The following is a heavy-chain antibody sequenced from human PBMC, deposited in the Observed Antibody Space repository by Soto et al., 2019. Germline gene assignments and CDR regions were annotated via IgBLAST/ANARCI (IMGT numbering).Heavy chain of an antibody. CDR3: ATMRGFFEF. V-gene: IGHV3-23*01. CDR2: ITGSGDKT. Sequence: PGGSLRLSCAATSAFRISSYSMSWVRQTQGKGVEWVSAITGSGDKTYYADSVEGRFTISGDNSKDTHYLQMSSLRAEDTAIYYCATMRGFFEFWGQGTLVTVSS. CDR1: AFRISSYS. D-gene: IGHD3-22*01. J-gene: IGHJ4*02.